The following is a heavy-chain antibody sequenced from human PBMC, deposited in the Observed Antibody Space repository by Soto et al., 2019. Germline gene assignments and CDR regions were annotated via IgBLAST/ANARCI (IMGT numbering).Heavy chain of an antibody. CDR2: FDPEDGET. V-gene: IGHV1-24*01. Sequence: ASVKVSCKVSGYTLTELSMHWVRQAPGKGLEWMGGFDPEDGETIYAQKFQGRVTMTEDTSTDTAYMELSSLRSEDTAVYYCATALPGIWNDATSWFDPWGQGTLLTGSS. D-gene: IGHD1-1*01. CDR1: GYTLTELS. J-gene: IGHJ5*02. CDR3: ATALPGIWNDATSWFDP.